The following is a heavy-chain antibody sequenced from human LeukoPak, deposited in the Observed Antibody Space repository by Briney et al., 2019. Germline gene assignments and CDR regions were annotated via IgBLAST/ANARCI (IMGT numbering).Heavy chain of an antibody. J-gene: IGHJ4*02. D-gene: IGHD4/OR15-4a*01. V-gene: IGHV3-53*01. Sequence: GGSLRLSCTVSGFTVSSNSMSWVRQAPGKGLEWVSFIYSDNTHYSDSVKGRFTISRDNSKNTLFLQMNSLRAEDTAVYYCARRAGAYSHPYDYWGQGTLVTVSS. CDR3: ARRAGAYSHPYDY. CDR1: GFTVSSNS. CDR2: IYSDNT.